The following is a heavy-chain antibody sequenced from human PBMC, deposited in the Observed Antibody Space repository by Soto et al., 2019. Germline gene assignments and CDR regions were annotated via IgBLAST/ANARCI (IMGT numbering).Heavy chain of an antibody. CDR1: GFSFRTYA. D-gene: IGHD6-19*01. CDR2: IGSTAVST. CDR3: AKDSGSGWHYEY. V-gene: IGHV3-23*01. Sequence: EVQLLESGGGLVQPGGSLRLSCAASGFSFRTYAMSWVRQAPGKGLEWVSCIGSTAVSTSYADSVKGRFTISRDNSKSTLYLQMNSLGAEDTAVYYCAKDSGSGWHYEYWGQGTLVTVSS. J-gene: IGHJ4*02.